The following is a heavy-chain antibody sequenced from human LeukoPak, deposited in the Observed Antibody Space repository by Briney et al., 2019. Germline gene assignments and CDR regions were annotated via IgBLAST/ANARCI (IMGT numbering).Heavy chain of an antibody. V-gene: IGHV3-7*01. Sequence: GGSLRLSCAASGFIFSSYWMSWVRQAPGKGLEWVANIKQDGSEKYYVDSVKGRFTISRDNAKNSLCLQMNSLRAEDTAVYYCVREWKSYYYYMDVWGKGTTVTVSS. CDR3: VREWKSYYYYMDV. CDR2: IKQDGSEK. D-gene: IGHD1-1*01. CDR1: GFIFSSYW. J-gene: IGHJ6*03.